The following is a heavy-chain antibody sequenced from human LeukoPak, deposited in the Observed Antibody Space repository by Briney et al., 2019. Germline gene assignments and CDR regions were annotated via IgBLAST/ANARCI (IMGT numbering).Heavy chain of an antibody. V-gene: IGHV1-69*13. Sequence: VASVKVSSKASGGTFSGYAISWVRQAPGQGLEWMGGIIPIFGTANYAQKFQGRVTITADESTSTAYTELSSLRSEDTAVYYCARGADYYMDVWGKGTTVTVSS. CDR2: IIPIFGTA. CDR1: GGTFSGYA. J-gene: IGHJ6*03. CDR3: ARGADYYMDV.